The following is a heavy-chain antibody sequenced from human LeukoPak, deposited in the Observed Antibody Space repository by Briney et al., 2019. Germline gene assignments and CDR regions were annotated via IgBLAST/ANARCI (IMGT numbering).Heavy chain of an antibody. CDR3: AREGYYDILTGPPGEYYYGMDV. CDR2: IYYSGST. CDR1: GGSISSYY. J-gene: IGHJ6*02. Sequence: SETLSLTCTVSGGSISSYYWSWIRQPPGKGLEWIGYIYYSGSTNYNPSLKSRVTISVDTSKNQFSPKLSSVTAADTAVYYCAREGYYDILTGPPGEYYYGMDVWGQGTTVTVSS. V-gene: IGHV4-59*01. D-gene: IGHD3-9*01.